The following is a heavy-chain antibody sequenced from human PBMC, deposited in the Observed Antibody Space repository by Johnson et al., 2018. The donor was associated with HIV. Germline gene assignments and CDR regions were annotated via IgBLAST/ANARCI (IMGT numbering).Heavy chain of an antibody. CDR1: GFTFSSYA. CDR2: INGDGSGI. Sequence: VQLVESGVGVVQPGRSLRLSCAASGFTFSSYAMHLVRQGPGKGLVWVSRINGDGSGITYADSVRGRFTISRDNAKNTLYLQMNSLTADDTAVYYCTRGGGAYCGDDCLRTFDIWGQGTMVTVSS. D-gene: IGHD2-21*02. CDR3: TRGGGAYCGDDCLRTFDI. J-gene: IGHJ3*02. V-gene: IGHV3-74*02.